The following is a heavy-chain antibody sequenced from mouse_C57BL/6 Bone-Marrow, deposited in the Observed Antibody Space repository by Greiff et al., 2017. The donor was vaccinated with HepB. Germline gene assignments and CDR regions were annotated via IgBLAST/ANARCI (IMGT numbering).Heavy chain of an antibody. Sequence: QVQLQQPGAELVRPGTSVKLSCKASGYTFTSYWMHWVKQRPGQGLEWIGNINPSNGGTNYNEKFKSKATLTVDKSSSTAYMQLSSLTSEDSAVYYCARWDGYDYWYFDVWGTGTTVTVSS. J-gene: IGHJ1*03. CDR3: ARWDGYDYWYFDV. D-gene: IGHD2-2*01. V-gene: IGHV1-53*01. CDR1: GYTFTSYW. CDR2: INPSNGGT.